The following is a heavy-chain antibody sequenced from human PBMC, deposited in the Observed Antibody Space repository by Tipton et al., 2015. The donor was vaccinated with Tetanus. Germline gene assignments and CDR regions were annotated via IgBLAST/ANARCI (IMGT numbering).Heavy chain of an antibody. J-gene: IGHJ5*02. CDR1: GGSVSRSF. CDR2: IYKTGDT. Sequence: TLSLTCTVSGGSVSRSFWGWIRQAPGKGLEWIGNIYKTGDTNYNPSLKSRVTMSVNTSKNQFSLRLSSVTAADTALYYCARSQRVEDDAGGLDSLTGFYGDYWFDLWGRGIPVTVSS. D-gene: IGHD3-9*01. CDR3: ARSQRVEDDAGGLDSLTGFYGDYWFDL. V-gene: IGHV4-59*02.